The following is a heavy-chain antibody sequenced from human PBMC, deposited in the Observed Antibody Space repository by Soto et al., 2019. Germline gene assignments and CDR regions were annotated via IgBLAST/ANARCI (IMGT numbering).Heavy chain of an antibody. CDR2: ISAYNGNT. CDR1: GYTFDSHA. V-gene: IGHV1-18*01. Sequence: QIQLVQSGAELKKPGASVKVSCKASGYTFDSHAIGWVRQAPGQGLEWMGWISAYNGNTKYAQKFQGRVTMTTDTSRNTAYMELRSLRSDDTAVYYCARDPTAMGYYYGLDGWGQGTTVIVSS. CDR3: ARDPTAMGYYYGLDG. D-gene: IGHD5-18*01. J-gene: IGHJ6*02.